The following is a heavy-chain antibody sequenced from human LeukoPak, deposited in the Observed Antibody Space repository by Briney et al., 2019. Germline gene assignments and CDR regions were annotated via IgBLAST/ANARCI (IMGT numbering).Heavy chain of an antibody. CDR1: GFTFSSYS. Sequence: GGSLRLSCAASGFTFSSYSMNWVRQAPGKGLEWVSSISSSSSYIYYADSVKGRFTIPRDNAKNSLYLQMNSLRAEDTAVYYCAKSIAARPTGFDPWGQGTLVTVSS. CDR3: AKSIAARPTGFDP. CDR2: ISSSSSYI. V-gene: IGHV3-21*01. J-gene: IGHJ5*02. D-gene: IGHD6-6*01.